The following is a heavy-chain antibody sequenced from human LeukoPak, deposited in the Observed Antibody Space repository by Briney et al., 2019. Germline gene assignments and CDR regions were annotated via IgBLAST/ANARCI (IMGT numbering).Heavy chain of an antibody. CDR1: GFTFSSYG. CDR3: AKDGGSSWYGFDY. D-gene: IGHD6-13*01. Sequence: GSLRLSCAASGFTFSSYGMHWVRQAPGKGLEWVAVISYDGSNKYYADSVKGRFTISRDNSKNTLYLQMNSLRAEDTAVYYCAKDGGSSWYGFDYWGQGTLVTVSS. J-gene: IGHJ4*02. CDR2: ISYDGSNK. V-gene: IGHV3-30*18.